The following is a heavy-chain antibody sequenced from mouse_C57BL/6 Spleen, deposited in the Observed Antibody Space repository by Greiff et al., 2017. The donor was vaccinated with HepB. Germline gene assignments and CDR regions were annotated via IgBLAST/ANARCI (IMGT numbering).Heavy chain of an antibody. J-gene: IGHJ3*01. CDR1: GYAFSSSW. D-gene: IGHD1-1*01. CDR2: IYPGDGDI. CDR3: ATHYYGSSPWFAY. Sequence: QVQLKQSGPELVKPGASVKISCKASGYAFSSSWMNWVKQRPGKGLEWIGRIYPGDGDINYTGKFKGKATLTADKSSSTAYMQLSSLTSEDSAVYFCATHYYGSSPWFAYWGQGTLVTVSA. V-gene: IGHV1-82*01.